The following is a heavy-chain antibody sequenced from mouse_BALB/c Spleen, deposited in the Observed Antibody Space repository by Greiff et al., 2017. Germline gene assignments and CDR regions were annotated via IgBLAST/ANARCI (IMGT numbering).Heavy chain of an antibody. D-gene: IGHD1-2*01. CDR2: ISSGSSTI. CDR3: ARSEITTATLDFDY. V-gene: IGHV5-17*02. J-gene: IGHJ2*01. Sequence: EVQLVESGGGLVQPGGSRKLSCAASGFTFSSFGMHWVRQAPEKGLEWVAYISSGSSTIYYADTVKGRFTISRDNPKNTLFLQMTSLRSEDTAMYYCARSEITTATLDFDYWGQGTTLTVSS. CDR1: GFTFSSFG.